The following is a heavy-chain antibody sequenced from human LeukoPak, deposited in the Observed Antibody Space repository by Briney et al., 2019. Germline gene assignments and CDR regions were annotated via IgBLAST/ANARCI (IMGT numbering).Heavy chain of an antibody. J-gene: IGHJ3*02. Sequence: SETLSLTCTVSGGSISSYYWSWIRQPPGKGLEWIGYIYYSGSTNYNPSLKSRVTISVDTSKNQFSLKLSSVTAADTAVYYCARDESDGSDAFDIWGQGTMVPVSS. CDR3: ARDESDGSDAFDI. CDR1: GGSISSYY. V-gene: IGHV4-59*01. D-gene: IGHD2-2*03. CDR2: IYYSGST.